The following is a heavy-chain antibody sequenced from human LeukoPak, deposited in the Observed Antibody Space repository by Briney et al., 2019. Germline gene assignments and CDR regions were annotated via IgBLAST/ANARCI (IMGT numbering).Heavy chain of an antibody. D-gene: IGHD2-2*01. Sequence: PSQTLSLTCTVSGGSISSGSYYWSWIRQPAGKGLEWIGRIYTSGSTNYNPSLKSRVTISVDTSKNQFSLKLSSVTAADTAVYYCARKVGYCSSTSCPFDYWGQGTLVTVSS. V-gene: IGHV4-61*02. J-gene: IGHJ4*02. CDR2: IYTSGST. CDR3: ARKVGYCSSTSCPFDY. CDR1: GGSISSGSYY.